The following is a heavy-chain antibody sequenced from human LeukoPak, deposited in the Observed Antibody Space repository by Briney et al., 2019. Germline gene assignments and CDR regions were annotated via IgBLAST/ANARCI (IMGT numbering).Heavy chain of an antibody. V-gene: IGHV4-59*03. J-gene: IGHJ5*02. D-gene: IGHD2-15*01. CDR2: IYYSGIT. Sequence: PSETLSLTCAVSGGPISSYYWSWLRQPPGKGLEWIGYIYYSGITNYNPSLRSRVTISVDTSKNQFSLKLSSVTAADTAVYYCAGSRGSWLNWFDHWGQGTLVTVSS. CDR1: GGPISSYY. CDR3: AGSRGSWLNWFDH.